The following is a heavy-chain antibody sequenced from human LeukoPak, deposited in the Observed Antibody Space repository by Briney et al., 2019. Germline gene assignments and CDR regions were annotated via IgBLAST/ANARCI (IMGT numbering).Heavy chain of an antibody. D-gene: IGHD2-2*01. J-gene: IGHJ3*01. CDR2: LYSAGNT. Sequence: GGSLRLSCAASGFTVSSNYMNWVRQAPGKGLEWVSVLYSAGNTYYADSVKGRFTISRDNSKNTLFLQMDSLRAEDTAVYYCARDQGYCTSVSCRGDAFDVWGQGSMVSVSA. CDR1: GFTVSSNY. CDR3: ARDQGYCTSVSCRGDAFDV. V-gene: IGHV3-66*01.